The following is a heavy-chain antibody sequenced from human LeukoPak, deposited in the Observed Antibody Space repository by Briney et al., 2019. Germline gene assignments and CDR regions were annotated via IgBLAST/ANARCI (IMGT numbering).Heavy chain of an antibody. CDR1: KFTFSDYS. Sequence: SGGSLRLSCVASKFTFSDYSMNWVRQAPGKGLEWVASINLDGTDKYYVDAVKGRFTISRDNAMNSLFLEMNSLRATDTAVYYCVRNGGSLDYWGQGTLVTVSS. CDR2: INLDGTDK. CDR3: VRNGGSLDY. D-gene: IGHD2-15*01. J-gene: IGHJ4*02. V-gene: IGHV3-7*01.